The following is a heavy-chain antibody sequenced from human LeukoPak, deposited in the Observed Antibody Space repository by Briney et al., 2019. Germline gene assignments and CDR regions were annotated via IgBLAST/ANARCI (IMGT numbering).Heavy chain of an antibody. CDR2: IRSKANNYAT. D-gene: IGHD4-23*01. CDR3: TKHPSDDGGAIDY. Sequence: GGSLRLSCAASGFTFSGSAMHWVRQASGTGLEWVGRIRSKANNYATAYAASVKGRFTISRDDSKNTAYLQMNSLKTEDTAVYYCTKHPSDDGGAIDYWGQATLVTVSS. CDR1: GFTFSGSA. J-gene: IGHJ4*02. V-gene: IGHV3-73*01.